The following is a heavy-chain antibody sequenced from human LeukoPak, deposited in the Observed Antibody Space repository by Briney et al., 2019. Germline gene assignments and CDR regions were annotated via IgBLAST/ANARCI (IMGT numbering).Heavy chain of an antibody. D-gene: IGHD3-10*01. CDR3: ARDWRGSGSYYFDY. CDR2: ISYDGSNK. V-gene: IGHV3-30*04. CDR1: GFTFSSYA. Sequence: PGRSLGLSCAASGFTFSSYAMHWVRQAPGKGLEWVAVISYDGSNKYYADSVKGRFTISRDNSKNTLYLQMNSLRAEDTAVYYCARDWRGSGSYYFDYWGQGTLVTVSS. J-gene: IGHJ4*02.